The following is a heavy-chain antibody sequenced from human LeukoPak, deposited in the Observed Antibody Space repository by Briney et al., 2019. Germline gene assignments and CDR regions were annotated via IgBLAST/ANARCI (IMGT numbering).Heavy chain of an antibody. CDR3: ARASDSYSSSWYIDY. CDR1: GGSFSGYY. D-gene: IGHD6-13*01. V-gene: IGHV4-34*01. Sequence: SETLSLTCAVYGGSFSGYYWSWIRQPPGKGLEWIGEINHSGSTNYNPSLKSRVTISVDTSKNQFSLKLSSVTAADTAVYYCARASDSYSSSWYIDYWGQGTLVTVSS. J-gene: IGHJ4*02. CDR2: INHSGST.